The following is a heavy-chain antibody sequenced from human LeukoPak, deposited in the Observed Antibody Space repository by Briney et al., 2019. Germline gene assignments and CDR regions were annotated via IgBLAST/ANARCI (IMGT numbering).Heavy chain of an antibody. D-gene: IGHD1-26*01. CDR3: ARVVGATNYWFDP. CDR2: IYHSGST. J-gene: IGHJ5*02. V-gene: IGHV4-38-2*02. CDR1: GYSISSGYY. Sequence: SETLSLTCTVSGYSISSGYYWGWIRQPPGKGLEWIGSIYHSGSTYYNPSLKSRGTISVDTSKNQFPLKLSSVTAADTAVYYCARVVGATNYWFDPWGQGTLVTVSS.